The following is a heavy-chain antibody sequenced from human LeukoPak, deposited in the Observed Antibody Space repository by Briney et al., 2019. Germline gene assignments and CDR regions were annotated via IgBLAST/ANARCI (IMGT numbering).Heavy chain of an antibody. CDR3: ARDVSHRHLDY. V-gene: IGHV3-66*01. D-gene: IGHD2/OR15-2a*01. J-gene: IGHJ4*02. CDR2: IYVDGST. CDR1: GFTVSSNY. Sequence: PGGSLRLSCAASGFTVSSNYMSWVRQAPGKGLEWVSVIYVDGSTYYADSVKGRFTISRDNSKNTLYHQMNSLRADDTAVYYCARDVSHRHLDYWGQGTLVTVSS.